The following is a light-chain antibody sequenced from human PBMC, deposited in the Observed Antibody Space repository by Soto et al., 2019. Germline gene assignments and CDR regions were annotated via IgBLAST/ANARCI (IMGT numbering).Light chain of an antibody. CDR2: GAS. J-gene: IGKJ1*01. V-gene: IGKV3-20*01. Sequence: ETVLTQSPGTLSLSPGERATLSCRASQSVSSNYLAWYQHKPGQAPRLLIYGASNRATGIPDRLSGSGSGTDFTLTISRLEPEDFAVYYCQQYVTSPPSWTFGQGTKVEVK. CDR3: QQYVTSPPSWT. CDR1: QSVSSNY.